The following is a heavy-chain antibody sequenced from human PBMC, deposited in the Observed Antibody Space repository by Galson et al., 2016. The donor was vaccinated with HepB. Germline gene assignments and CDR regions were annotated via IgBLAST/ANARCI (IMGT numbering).Heavy chain of an antibody. J-gene: IGHJ5*02. CDR3: AIAVTFAATKGGWLDP. Sequence: TLSLTCTVSGVSISSAGNYWTWVRQHPAKGMEWIGNLYSSGITNTNPSLKTRVTISKETSKNQFSLQLTSVTPADTAVYFCAIAVTFAATKGGWLDPWGQGTLVTVSS. CDR2: LYSSGIT. D-gene: IGHD3-10*01. CDR1: GVSISSAGNY. V-gene: IGHV4-31*03.